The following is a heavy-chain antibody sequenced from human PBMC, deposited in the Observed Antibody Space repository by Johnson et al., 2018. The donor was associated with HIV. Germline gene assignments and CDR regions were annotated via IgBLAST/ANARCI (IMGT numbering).Heavy chain of an antibody. Sequence: QVQLVESGGGVVQPGRSLRLSCAASGFTFSTYAMHWVRQAPGKGLEWVAVISYDGSDIYHADSVKGRFNISRDNSKTTLHFQMNTVRAEDTALYYCARASVYSSGGENSRVDGFDIWGQGTMVTVSS. CDR1: GFTFSTYA. CDR3: ARASVYSSGGENSRVDGFDI. CDR2: ISYDGSDI. V-gene: IGHV3-30*04. D-gene: IGHD2-15*01. J-gene: IGHJ3*02.